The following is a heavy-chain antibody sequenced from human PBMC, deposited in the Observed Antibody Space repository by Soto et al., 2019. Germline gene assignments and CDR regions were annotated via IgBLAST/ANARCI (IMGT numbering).Heavy chain of an antibody. J-gene: IGHJ4*02. Sequence: PSETLSLTCTVSCGSISSSSYYCGWIRQPPGKGLEWIGSIYYSGSTYYNPSLKSRVTISVDTSKNQFSLKLSSVTAADTAVYYCASLHYYDSSGYYCERETYFDYWGQGTLVTVSS. CDR2: IYYSGST. CDR3: ASLHYYDSSGYYCERETYFDY. CDR1: CGSISSSSYY. D-gene: IGHD3-22*01. V-gene: IGHV4-39*01.